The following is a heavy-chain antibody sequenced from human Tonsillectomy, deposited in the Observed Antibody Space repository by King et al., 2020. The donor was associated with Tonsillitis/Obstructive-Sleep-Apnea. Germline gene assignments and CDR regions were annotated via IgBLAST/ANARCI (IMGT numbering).Heavy chain of an antibody. CDR1: GFTFSSYG. D-gene: IGHD4-17*01. CDR3: ARGLGDYSNWFDP. V-gene: IGHV3-33*01. J-gene: IGHJ5*02. CDR2: IGYYGSHK. Sequence: VQLVESGGGVVQPGRSLRLSCAASGFTFSSYGMHWGRQAPGNGLEWVAVIGYYGSHKYYAYSVKGRVTISRDNSKNKLYLQMHSRRAEDTAVYYCARGLGDYSNWFDPWGQGTLVTVSS.